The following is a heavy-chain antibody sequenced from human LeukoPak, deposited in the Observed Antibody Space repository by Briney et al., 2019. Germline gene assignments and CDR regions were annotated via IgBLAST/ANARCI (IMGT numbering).Heavy chain of an antibody. V-gene: IGHV1-2*02. CDR3: ARDVRADSSGWFLLDY. CDR2: IDPKSDGT. CDR1: GYTFTGYY. D-gene: IGHD6-19*01. J-gene: IGHJ4*02. Sequence: GASVKVSCKASGYTFTGYYIHWVRQAPGQGLEWMGWIDPKSDGTNYAQHFKGRVTMTRDTSISTAYMELSRLRSDDTAVYYCARDVRADSSGWFLLDYWGQGTLVTVSS.